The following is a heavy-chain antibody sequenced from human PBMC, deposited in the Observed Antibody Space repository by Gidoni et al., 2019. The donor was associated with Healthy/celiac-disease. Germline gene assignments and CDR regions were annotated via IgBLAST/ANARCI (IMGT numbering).Heavy chain of an antibody. D-gene: IGHD6-6*01. CDR2: IYYSGST. CDR3: ASDIAARPRVWVY. J-gene: IGHJ4*02. V-gene: IGHV4-39*01. Sequence: QLQLQASGPGLVKPSETLSLTCTVSGGSLSSSSYYWGWIRQPPGKGLEWIGSIYYSGSTHYNPSLKSRVTISVDTSKNQFSLKLSSVTAADTAVYYCASDIAARPRVWVYWGQGTLVTVSS. CDR1: GGSLSSSSYY.